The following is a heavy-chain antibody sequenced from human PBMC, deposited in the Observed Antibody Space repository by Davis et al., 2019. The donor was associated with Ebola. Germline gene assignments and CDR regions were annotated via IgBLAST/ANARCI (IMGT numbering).Heavy chain of an antibody. CDR3: ATSSDSSGHYDY. V-gene: IGHV1-24*01. CDR1: GGTFSSYA. Sequence: AASVKVSCKASGGTFSSYAISWVRQAPGQGLEWMGGFDPEDGETIYAQKFQGRVTMTEDTSTDTAYMELSSLRSEDTAVYYCATSSDSSGHYDYWGQGTLVTVSS. J-gene: IGHJ4*02. CDR2: FDPEDGET. D-gene: IGHD3-22*01.